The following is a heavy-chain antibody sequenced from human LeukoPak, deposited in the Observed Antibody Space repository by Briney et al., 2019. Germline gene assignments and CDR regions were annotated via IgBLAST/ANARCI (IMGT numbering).Heavy chain of an antibody. CDR2: INPDSGGT. CDR3: ARGGYSYGYGPPYYFDY. CDR1: GYTFTAYY. D-gene: IGHD5-18*01. Sequence: ASVKVSCKASGYTFTAYYMHWVRQAPGQGLEWMGWINPDSGGTGSAQKFQGRVTMTRDTSISTVYKELSRLRSDDTAVYYCARGGYSYGYGPPYYFDYWGQGTLVTVSS. V-gene: IGHV1-2*02. J-gene: IGHJ4*02.